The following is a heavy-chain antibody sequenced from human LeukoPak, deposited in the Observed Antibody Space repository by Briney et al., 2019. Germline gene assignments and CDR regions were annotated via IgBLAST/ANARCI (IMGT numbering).Heavy chain of an antibody. CDR2: IYYSGST. V-gene: IGHV4-39*07. D-gene: IGHD3-10*01. Sequence: SETLSLTCTVSGGSISSSSYYWGWIRQPPGKGLEWIGSIYYSGSTYYNPSLKSRVTISVDTSKNQFSLKLSSVTAADTAVYYCARAAGYYGSGSYLALWGQGTLVTVSS. J-gene: IGHJ4*02. CDR1: GGSISSSSYY. CDR3: ARAAGYYGSGSYLAL.